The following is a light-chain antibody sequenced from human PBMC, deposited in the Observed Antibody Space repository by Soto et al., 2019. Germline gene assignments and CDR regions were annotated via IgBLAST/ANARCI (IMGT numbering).Light chain of an antibody. V-gene: IGLV2-14*01. CDR1: SSDIGGSNY. J-gene: IGLJ2*01. CDR2: EVS. Sequence: QSALTQPASVSGSPGQSITISCTGTSSDIGGSNYVSWHQQHPGKAPKVVIYEVSNRPSGVSNRFSGSKSGNTASLTISGLQAEDEADYYCSSYTPTATKFGGGTKVTVL. CDR3: SSYTPTATK.